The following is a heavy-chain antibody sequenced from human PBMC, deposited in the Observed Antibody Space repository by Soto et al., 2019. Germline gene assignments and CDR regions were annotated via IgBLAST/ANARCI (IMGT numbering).Heavy chain of an antibody. CDR3: ASLEYSYGYVWSGVGYYGMDV. Sequence: GGSLRLSCAASGFTFSSYAMHWVRQAPGKGLEWVAVISYDGSNKYYADSVKGRFTISRDNSKNTLYLQMNSLRAEDTAVYYCASLEYSYGYVWSGVGYYGMDVWGQGTTVTVSS. V-gene: IGHV3-30-3*01. D-gene: IGHD5-18*01. CDR2: ISYDGSNK. J-gene: IGHJ6*02. CDR1: GFTFSSYA.